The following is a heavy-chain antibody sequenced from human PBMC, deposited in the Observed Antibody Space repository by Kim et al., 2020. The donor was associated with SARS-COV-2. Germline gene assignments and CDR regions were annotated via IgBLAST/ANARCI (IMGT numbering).Heavy chain of an antibody. V-gene: IGHV3-33*01. D-gene: IGHD3-10*01. Sequence: GGSLRLSCAASGFTFSSYGMNWVRQAPGKGLEWVAVIWYDGSNKYYADSVKGRFTISRDNSKNTLYLQMNSLRAEDTAVYYCARGNYYGSGSSAFYEDYFDYWGQGTLVTVSS. CDR3: ARGNYYGSGSSAFYEDYFDY. J-gene: IGHJ4*02. CDR2: IWYDGSNK. CDR1: GFTFSSYG.